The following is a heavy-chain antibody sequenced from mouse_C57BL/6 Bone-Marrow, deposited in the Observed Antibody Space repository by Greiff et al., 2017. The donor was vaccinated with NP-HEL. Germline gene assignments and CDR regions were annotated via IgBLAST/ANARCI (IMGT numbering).Heavy chain of an antibody. CDR2: IWTGGGT. D-gene: IGHD4-1*01. CDR3: ARRTGTGYFDV. J-gene: IGHJ1*03. Sequence: VHLVESGPGLVAPSQSLSITCTVSGFSLTSYAISWVRQPPGQGLEWLGVIWTGGGTTYNSALKSRLSISKDNSKSKVYLKMNSLQTEDTARYYCARRTGTGYFDVWGTGTTVTVSS. CDR1: GFSLTSYA. V-gene: IGHV2-9-1*01.